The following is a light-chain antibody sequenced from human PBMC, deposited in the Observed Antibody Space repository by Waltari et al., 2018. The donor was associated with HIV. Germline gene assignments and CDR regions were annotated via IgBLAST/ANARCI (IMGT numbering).Light chain of an antibody. CDR1: QTVSSSY. CDR2: GAS. CDR3: QQYGSLPT. Sequence: EIVLTQSPGTLSLSPGERATLSCRASQTVSSSYLAWYQQKPGLAPRLLIYGASSRATGIPDRFSGSGSGTDFTLTISRLEPEDFAVYYCQQYGSLPTFGQGIKLEIK. J-gene: IGKJ2*01. V-gene: IGKV3-20*01.